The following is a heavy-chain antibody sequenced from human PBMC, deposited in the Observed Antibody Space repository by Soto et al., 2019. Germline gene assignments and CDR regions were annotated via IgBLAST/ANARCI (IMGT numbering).Heavy chain of an antibody. D-gene: IGHD2-21*01. CDR1: GGSISSYY. Sequence: PSETLSLTCPVSGGSISSYYWSWIRQPPGKGLEWIGYIYYSGSTNYNPSLKSRVTISVDTSKNQFSLKLSSVTAADTAVYYCARRWGGTFDYWGQGTLVTVS. J-gene: IGHJ4*02. V-gene: IGHV4-59*01. CDR2: IYYSGST. CDR3: ARRWGGTFDY.